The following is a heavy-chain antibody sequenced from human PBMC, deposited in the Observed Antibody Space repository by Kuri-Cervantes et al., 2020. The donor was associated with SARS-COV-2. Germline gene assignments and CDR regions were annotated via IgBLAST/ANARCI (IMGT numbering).Heavy chain of an antibody. CDR1: GGTFSSYT. Sequence: SVKVSCKASGGTFSSYTISWVRQAPGQGLEWMGRIIPILGIANYAQKFHGRVTITADESTSTAYMELSSLRSEDTAVYYCASRKRELVYATRGGYFDLWGRGTLVTVSS. CDR2: IIPILGIA. D-gene: IGHD2-8*01. J-gene: IGHJ2*01. CDR3: ASRKRELVYATRGGYFDL. V-gene: IGHV1-69*02.